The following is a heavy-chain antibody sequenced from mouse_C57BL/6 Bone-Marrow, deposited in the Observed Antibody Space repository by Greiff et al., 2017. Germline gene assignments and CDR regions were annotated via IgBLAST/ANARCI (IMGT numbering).Heavy chain of an antibody. V-gene: IGHV14-3*01. CDR3: ARLGYDGYYYFDY. D-gene: IGHD2-3*01. Sequence: EVKLVESVAELVRPGASVKLSCTASGFNIKNTYMHWVKQRPEQGLEWIGRIDPANGNTKYAPKFQGKATITADTSSNTAYLQLSSLTSEDTAIYYCARLGYDGYYYFDYWGQGTTLTVSS. J-gene: IGHJ2*01. CDR1: GFNIKNTY. CDR2: IDPANGNT.